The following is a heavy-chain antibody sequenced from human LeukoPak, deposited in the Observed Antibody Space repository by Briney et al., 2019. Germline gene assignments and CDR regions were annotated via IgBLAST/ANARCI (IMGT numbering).Heavy chain of an antibody. CDR2: IYYGGST. V-gene: IGHV4-59*01. Sequence: PSETLSLTCTVSGDSISNYYWSWIRQPPEKGLEWIGYIYYGGSTNYNPSLKSRVTISVDTSKNQSSLKLSSVTAADTAVYYCARGRHSGWYEDWGQGTLVTVSS. J-gene: IGHJ4*02. CDR3: ARGRHSGWYED. CDR1: GDSISNYY. D-gene: IGHD6-13*01.